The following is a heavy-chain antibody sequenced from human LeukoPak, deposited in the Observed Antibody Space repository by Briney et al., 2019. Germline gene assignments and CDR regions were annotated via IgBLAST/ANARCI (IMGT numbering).Heavy chain of an antibody. J-gene: IGHJ4*02. CDR1: GFTFSSYG. D-gene: IGHD6-13*01. V-gene: IGHV3-30*02. CDR2: IRYDGSNK. Sequence: GGSLRLSCAASGFTFSSYGMHWVRQAPGKGLEWVAFIRYDGSNKYYADSVKGRFTISRDNSKNTLYLQMNSLRAEDTAVYYCAKDLLVYSSSWYGFEGFDYWGQGTLVTVSS. CDR3: AKDLLVYSSSWYGFEGFDY.